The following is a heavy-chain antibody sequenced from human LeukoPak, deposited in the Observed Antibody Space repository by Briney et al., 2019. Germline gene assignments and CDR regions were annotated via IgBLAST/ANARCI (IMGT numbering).Heavy chain of an antibody. CDR1: GFTFSNYV. Sequence: GGSLRLSCAVSGFTFSNYVMSWVRQAPGKGLEWVSLISGSGDSTYYADSVKGRCTISRDNSKKTLYLQMNCLRAEDTAVYSCAKRRYHGSGSYLNSHDYWGQGTLVTVSS. CDR2: ISGSGDST. V-gene: IGHV3-23*01. CDR3: AKRRYHGSGSYLNSHDY. J-gene: IGHJ4*02. D-gene: IGHD3-10*01.